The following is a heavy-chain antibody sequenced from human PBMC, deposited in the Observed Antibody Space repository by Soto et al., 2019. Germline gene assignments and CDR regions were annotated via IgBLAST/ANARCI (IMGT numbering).Heavy chain of an antibody. J-gene: IGHJ4*02. CDR1: GGSFSGYY. D-gene: IGHD3-16*01. CDR3: ARRRPFMITFGGISSLAYFDY. Sequence: SETLSLTCAVYGGSFSGYYWSWSRQPPGKGLECIGEINHSGSTNYNPSLKSRVTISVDTSKNQFSLKLSSVAAADTAVYYCARRRPFMITFGGISSLAYFDYWGQGTLVTVSS. CDR2: INHSGST. V-gene: IGHV4-34*01.